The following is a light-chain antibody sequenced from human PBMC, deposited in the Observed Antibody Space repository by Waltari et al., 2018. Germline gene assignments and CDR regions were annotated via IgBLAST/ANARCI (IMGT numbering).Light chain of an antibody. V-gene: IGKV2-28*01. CDR2: LGS. CDR1: QSLLHSNGYNC. J-gene: IGKJ1*01. Sequence: DIVMTQSPPSLPVTPGEPASISCRSSQSLLHSNGYNCMDWYLQKPGQSPQLLIYLGSNRASGVPDRFSGSGSGTDFTLKISRVEAEDVGVYYCMQALQTPWTFGQGTKVEIK. CDR3: MQALQTPWT.